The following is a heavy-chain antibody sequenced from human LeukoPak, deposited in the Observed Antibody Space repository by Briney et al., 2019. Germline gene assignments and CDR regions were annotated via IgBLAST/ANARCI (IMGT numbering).Heavy chain of an antibody. J-gene: IGHJ4*02. CDR3: ARHGGGGYGLDY. V-gene: IGHV4-59*08. CDR1: GDSIGSYY. D-gene: IGHD5-12*01. Sequence: PSETLSLTCTVSGDSIGSYYWSWIRQPPGKGLEWIGYIYYSGSTNYNPSLKSRVTISVDTSKSQFFLILSSVTAADTAVYYCARHGGGGYGLDYWGQGTLVTVSS. CDR2: IYYSGST.